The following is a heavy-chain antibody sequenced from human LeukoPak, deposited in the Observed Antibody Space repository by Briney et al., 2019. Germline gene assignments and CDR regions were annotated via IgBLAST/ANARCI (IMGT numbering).Heavy chain of an antibody. CDR1: GFTFSSYA. CDR3: ARDPSSIVGATSAFDI. J-gene: IGHJ3*02. D-gene: IGHD1-26*01. Sequence: GRSLRLSCAASGFTFSSYAMHWVRQAPGKGLEYVSAISSNGGSTYYANSVKGRFTISRDNSKNTLYLQMGSLRAEDMAVYYCARDPSSIVGATSAFDIWGQGTMVTVSS. V-gene: IGHV3-64*01. CDR2: ISSNGGST.